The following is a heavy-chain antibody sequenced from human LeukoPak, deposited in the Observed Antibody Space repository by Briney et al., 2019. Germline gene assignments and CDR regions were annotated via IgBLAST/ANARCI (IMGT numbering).Heavy chain of an antibody. Sequence: TGGSLRLSCAASAFTFSTYAMSWVRQAPGKGLDWVSTISGSGASTYYADSVKGRFTISRDNAKNSLYLQMNSLRAEDTAVYYCARDLRKWELSYFDYWGQGTLVTVSS. V-gene: IGHV3-23*01. CDR3: ARDLRKWELSYFDY. CDR2: ISGSGAST. CDR1: AFTFSTYA. D-gene: IGHD1-26*01. J-gene: IGHJ4*02.